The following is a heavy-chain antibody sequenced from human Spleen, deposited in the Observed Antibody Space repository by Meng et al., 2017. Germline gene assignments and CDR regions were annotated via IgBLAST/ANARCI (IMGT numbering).Heavy chain of an antibody. J-gene: IGHJ4*02. CDR3: ARDTDWHNFDK. V-gene: IGHV3-7*01. CDR2: IHKDGSDT. CDR1: GFTYSGYW. D-gene: IGHD3-9*01. Sequence: GESLKISCAVSGFTYSGYWMTWVRQAPGKGLEGVANIHKDGSDTYYVDSVKGRFTISRDNAQNSLHLQMNSLRVEDTAVYFCARDTDWHNFDKWGQGTLVTVSS.